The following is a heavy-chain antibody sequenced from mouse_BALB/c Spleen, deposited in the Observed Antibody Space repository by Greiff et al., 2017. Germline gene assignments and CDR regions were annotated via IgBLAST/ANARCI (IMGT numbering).Heavy chain of an antibody. V-gene: IGHV1-82*01. CDR3: ARWELGRSAMDY. J-gene: IGHJ4*01. Sequence: QVQLQQSGPELVKPGASVKISCKASGYAFSSSWMNWVKQRPGQGLEWIGRIYPGDGDTNYNGKFKGKATLTADKSSSTAYMQLSSLTSVDSAVYFCARWELGRSAMDYWGQGTSVTVSS. CDR1: GYAFSSSW. D-gene: IGHD4-1*01. CDR2: IYPGDGDT.